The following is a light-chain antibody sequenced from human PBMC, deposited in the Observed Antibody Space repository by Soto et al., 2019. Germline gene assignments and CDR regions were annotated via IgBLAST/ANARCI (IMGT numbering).Light chain of an antibody. J-gene: IGKJ2*01. CDR2: GAS. Sequence: DIQMTQSPSAMSASVGDRVTITCRASQGIDNYVAWFQQKPGQGPKRLIYGASNLQSGVPPRFSGSGSETEFTLTISNLQPEDIATYYCLQHNAYPFTFGQGTKVDIK. CDR3: LQHNAYPFT. V-gene: IGKV1-17*03. CDR1: QGIDNY.